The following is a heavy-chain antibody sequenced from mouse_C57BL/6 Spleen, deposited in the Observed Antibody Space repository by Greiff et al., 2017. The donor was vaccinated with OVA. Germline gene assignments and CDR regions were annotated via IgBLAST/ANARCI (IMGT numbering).Heavy chain of an antibody. J-gene: IGHJ1*03. CDR2: ISSGGDYI. Sequence: EVQVVESGEGLVKPGGSLKLSCAASGFTFSSYAMSWVRQTPEKRLEWVAYISSGGDYIYYADTVKGRFTISRDNARNTLYLQMSSLKSEDTAMYYCTREGRSITTVVATWYFDVWGTGTTVTVSS. V-gene: IGHV5-9-1*02. D-gene: IGHD1-1*01. CDR1: GFTFSSYA. CDR3: TREGRSITTVVATWYFDV.